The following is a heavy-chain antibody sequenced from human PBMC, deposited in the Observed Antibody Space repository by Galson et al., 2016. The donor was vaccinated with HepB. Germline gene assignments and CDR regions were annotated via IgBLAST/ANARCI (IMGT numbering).Heavy chain of an antibody. V-gene: IGHV6-1*01. CDR3: ERSHLLGRGFGW. CDR1: GDSVSNTNAG. Sequence: CAISGDSVSNTNAGWYWIRQSPSRGLECLGRTFYSSNWQTDYAYSVKIRITINADTSRTQFSLDLNSVTPEDTGVAYCERSHLLGRGFGWWGQGTLVTVSS. J-gene: IGHJ4*02. CDR2: TFYSSNWQT. D-gene: IGHD7-27*01.